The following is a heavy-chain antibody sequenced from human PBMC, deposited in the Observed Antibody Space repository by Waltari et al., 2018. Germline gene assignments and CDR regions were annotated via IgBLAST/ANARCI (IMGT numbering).Heavy chain of an antibody. J-gene: IGHJ4*02. CDR1: GGSISSSSYY. V-gene: IGHV4-39*01. D-gene: IGHD2-21*02. Sequence: QLQLQESGPGLVKPSETLSLTCTVSGGSISSSSYYWGWIRQPPGKGLEWIGSIYYSGSTYYNPSLKSRVTISVETSKNQFSLKLSSVTAADTAVYYCARGKGGYVVVTARARAYYFDYWGQGTLVTVSS. CDR3: ARGKGGYVVVTARARAYYFDY. CDR2: IYYSGST.